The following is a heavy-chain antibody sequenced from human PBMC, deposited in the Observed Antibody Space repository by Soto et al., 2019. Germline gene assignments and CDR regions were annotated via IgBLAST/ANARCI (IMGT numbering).Heavy chain of an antibody. J-gene: IGHJ3*02. V-gene: IGHV1-46*01. D-gene: IGHD5-18*01. CDR1: VYTFTIYY. CDR2: INPSGGST. CDR3: AREVEAGYSYGYGAFDI. Sequence: ASVTVSCTASVYTFTIYYMHWVRQAPGQGLEWMGIINPSGGSTSYAQKFQGRVTMTRDTSTSTVYMELSSLRSEDTAVYYCAREVEAGYSYGYGAFDIWGQGTMVTVSS.